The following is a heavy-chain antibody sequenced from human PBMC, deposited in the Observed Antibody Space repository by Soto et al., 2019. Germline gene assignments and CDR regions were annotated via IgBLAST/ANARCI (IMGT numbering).Heavy chain of an antibody. Sequence: XSVKVSCKASGCTFTRYYMHWVRQAPGQGLEWMGITHXSGGSXSYAKKFQGRXXMTRDKSXXTVYMELSSLRSEETAVYYCARNPYDSSGYYSLWGQETLVTVSS. CDR1: GCTFTRYY. CDR2: THXSGGSX. J-gene: IGHJ4*02. D-gene: IGHD3-22*01. CDR3: ARNPYDSSGYYSL. V-gene: IGHV1-46*01.